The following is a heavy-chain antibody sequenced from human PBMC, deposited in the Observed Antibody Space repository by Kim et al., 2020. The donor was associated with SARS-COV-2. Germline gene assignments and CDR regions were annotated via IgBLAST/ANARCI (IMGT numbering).Heavy chain of an antibody. V-gene: IGHV3-13*04. J-gene: IGHJ6*02. CDR3: VRGVVTGSYGMDV. CDR1: GFTFADYD. D-gene: IGHD7-27*01. Sequence: GGSLRLSCAASGFTFADYDIHWARQPPGKGLEWVSAIDTSGKTYDSAAVKGRLTTSRENATNSAHLQKYSLRAADTAAEFCVRGVVTGSYGMDVCGLGTT. CDR2: IDTSGKT.